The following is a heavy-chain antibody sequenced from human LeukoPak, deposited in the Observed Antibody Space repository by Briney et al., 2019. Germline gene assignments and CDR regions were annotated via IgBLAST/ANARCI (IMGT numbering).Heavy chain of an antibody. J-gene: IGHJ4*02. CDR2: IKQDGSEE. D-gene: IGHD6-13*01. V-gene: IGHV3-7*03. CDR3: AKERSGIPAAANY. Sequence: GGSLRLSCVASGFTISSYWMHWVRQAPGKGLEWVANIKQDGSEEYYVDSVKGRFTISRDNAKNSLYLQMNSLRAEDTAVYYCAKERSGIPAAANYWGQGTLVTVSS. CDR1: GFTISSYW.